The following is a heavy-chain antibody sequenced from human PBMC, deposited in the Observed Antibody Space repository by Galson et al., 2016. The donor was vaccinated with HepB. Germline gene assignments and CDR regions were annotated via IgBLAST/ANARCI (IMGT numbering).Heavy chain of an antibody. D-gene: IGHD6-19*01. CDR1: GFSFRSHA. Sequence: SLRLSCAVSGFSFRSHAMNWARQAPGKGLEWVAGIWFDGSYKYYTDSVKGRFTISRDNSKNMLYLHMSGLRAEDTAVYYCATENPGIAVAALDYWGQGTLVTVAS. J-gene: IGHJ4*02. CDR3: ATENPGIAVAALDY. V-gene: IGHV3-33*01. CDR2: IWFDGSYK.